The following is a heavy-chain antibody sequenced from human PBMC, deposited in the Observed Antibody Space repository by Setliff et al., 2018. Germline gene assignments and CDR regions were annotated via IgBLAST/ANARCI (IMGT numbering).Heavy chain of an antibody. J-gene: IGHJ4*02. Sequence: GASVKVSCKASGFTFTDHYMHWVRQAPGQGPEWMGWINLHSGGTNYAQKFQDRVTMTSDTPITTAYMELSSLTSDDRAIYYCARGRIGSTWTGDYWGQGTLVTVSS. V-gene: IGHV1-2*02. CDR2: INLHSGGT. CDR1: GFTFTDHY. D-gene: IGHD2-15*01. CDR3: ARGRIGSTWTGDY.